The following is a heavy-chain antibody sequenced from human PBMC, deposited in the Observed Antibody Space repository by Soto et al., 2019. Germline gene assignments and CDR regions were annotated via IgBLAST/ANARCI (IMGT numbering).Heavy chain of an antibody. V-gene: IGHV1-3*01. D-gene: IGHD2-15*01. CDR1: GYTFTRYT. J-gene: IGHJ5*02. Sequence: ASVKVSCKASGYTFTRYTMNWVRQAPGQRLEWMGWINPDNGNTKSSQKFQDRVIITRDTSASTAYMDLSSLRSEDTAVYYCARGIATGQLDPWGQGTLLTVSS. CDR2: INPDNGNT. CDR3: ARGIATGQLDP.